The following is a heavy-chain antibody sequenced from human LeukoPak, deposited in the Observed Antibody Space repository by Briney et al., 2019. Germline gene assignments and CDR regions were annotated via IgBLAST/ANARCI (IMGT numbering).Heavy chain of an antibody. CDR1: GFTSSSYA. D-gene: IGHD2-15*01. V-gene: IGHV3-33*08. CDR2: IWYDGSNK. J-gene: IGHJ4*02. Sequence: GGSLRLSCAASGFTSSSYAMHWVRQAPGKGLEWVAVIWYDGSNKYYADSVKGRFTISRDNSKNTLYLQMNSLRAEDTAVYYCASMKGYCSGGSCYVADYWGQGTLVTVSS. CDR3: ASMKGYCSGGSCYVADY.